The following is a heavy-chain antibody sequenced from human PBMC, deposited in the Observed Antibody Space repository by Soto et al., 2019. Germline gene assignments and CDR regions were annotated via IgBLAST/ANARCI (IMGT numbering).Heavy chain of an antibody. CDR2: IYYSGST. CDR3: ARELVGPHPYCSSTSCYHDRGGLGWFDP. J-gene: IGHJ5*02. CDR1: GGSISSYY. V-gene: IGHV4-59*12. D-gene: IGHD2-2*01. Sequence: SETLSLTCTVSGGSISSYYWSWIRQPPGKGLEWIGYIYYSGSTNYNPSLKSRVTISVDTSKNQFSLKLSSVTAADTAVYYCARELVGPHPYCSSTSCYHDRGGLGWFDPWGQGTLVTVSS.